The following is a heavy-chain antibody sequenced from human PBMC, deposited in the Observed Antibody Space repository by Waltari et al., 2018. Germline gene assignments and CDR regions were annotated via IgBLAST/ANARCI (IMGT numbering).Heavy chain of an antibody. D-gene: IGHD3-9*01. Sequence: QVQLQESGPGLVKPSETLSLTCTVSGYSISSGYYWGWIRQPPGKGLEWIGSIYHSGSTYDNPSRKCRVTISVDTSKNQFSRKLSSVTAADTAVYYCARFVDSYYFDYWGQGTLVTVSS. CDR2: IYHSGST. V-gene: IGHV4-38-2*02. J-gene: IGHJ4*02. CDR3: ARFVDSYYFDY. CDR1: GYSISSGYY.